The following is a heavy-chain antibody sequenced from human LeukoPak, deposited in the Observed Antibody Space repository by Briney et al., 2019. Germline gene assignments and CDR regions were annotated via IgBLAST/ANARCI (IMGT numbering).Heavy chain of an antibody. CDR3: AKDGFDYGDPTGFDY. V-gene: IGHV3-23*01. Sequence: QPGGSLRLSCAASGFTFSSYAMSWVRQAPGKGLEWVSAISGSGGSTYYADSVKGRFTISRDNSKNTLYLQMNSLRAEDTAIYYCAKDGFDYGDPTGFDYWGQGTLVTVSS. CDR1: GFTFSSYA. CDR2: ISGSGGST. D-gene: IGHD4-17*01. J-gene: IGHJ4*02.